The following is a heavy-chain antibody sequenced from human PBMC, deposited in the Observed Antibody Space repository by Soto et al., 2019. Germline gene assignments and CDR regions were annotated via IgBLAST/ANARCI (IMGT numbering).Heavy chain of an antibody. CDR1: GGTFSSYS. D-gene: IGHD2-2*01. Sequence: QVQLVQSGAEVKKPGSSVKVSCEASGGTFSSYSFSWVRQAPGQGLEWMGRVIPILGMANYAQKFQGRVTITADKSKSTVCMEMSSMRSEDTAVYYCARGGAVVVPGAVDRHNWFDPWGQGTLVTVSS. J-gene: IGHJ5*02. CDR3: ARGGAVVVPGAVDRHNWFDP. V-gene: IGHV1-69*02. CDR2: VIPILGMA.